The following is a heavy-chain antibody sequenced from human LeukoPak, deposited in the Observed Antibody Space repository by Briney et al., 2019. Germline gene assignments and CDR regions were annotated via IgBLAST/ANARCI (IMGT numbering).Heavy chain of an antibody. CDR2: IRQDGSEK. Sequence: GGSLRLSCAASGFTFSNYWMTWVRQAPGKGLEWVANIRQDGSEKYYVGSVKGRFTISRDNAKNSLYLQMNSLRAEDTAVYYCAGGYCSSTSCYAGNNWFDPWGQGTLVTVSS. CDR3: AGGYCSSTSCYAGNNWFDP. CDR1: GFTFSNYW. J-gene: IGHJ5*02. D-gene: IGHD2-2*01. V-gene: IGHV3-7*01.